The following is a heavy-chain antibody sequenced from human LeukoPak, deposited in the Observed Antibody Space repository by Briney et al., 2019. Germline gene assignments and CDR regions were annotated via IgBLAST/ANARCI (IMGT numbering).Heavy chain of an antibody. CDR3: AKVAKYYYGSETYYFFEH. J-gene: IGHJ4*02. D-gene: IGHD3-10*01. Sequence: GGSLRLSCVVSGFGFSDSYMTWIRQTPGKGLEWLAYISGSGSDMYYADSVKGRFTISRDNAKNSLYLQMNSLRVEDTAVYYCAKVAKYYYGSETYYFFEHWGQGTPVTASS. CDR2: ISGSGSDM. CDR1: GFGFSDSY. V-gene: IGHV3-11*04.